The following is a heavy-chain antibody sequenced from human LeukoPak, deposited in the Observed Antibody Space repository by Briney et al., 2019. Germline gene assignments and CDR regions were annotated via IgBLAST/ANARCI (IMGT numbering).Heavy chain of an antibody. CDR1: GGSISSYY. J-gene: IGHJ5*02. CDR3: ARSPTYYDFWSGYYRSYNWFDP. Sequence: SETLSLTCTVSGGSISSYYWSWIRQPPGKGLEWIGYIYYSGSTNYNPSLKSRVTISVDTSKNQFSLKLSSVTAADTAVYYCARSPTYYDFWSGYYRSYNWFDPWGQGTLVTVSS. D-gene: IGHD3-3*01. CDR2: IYYSGST. V-gene: IGHV4-59*08.